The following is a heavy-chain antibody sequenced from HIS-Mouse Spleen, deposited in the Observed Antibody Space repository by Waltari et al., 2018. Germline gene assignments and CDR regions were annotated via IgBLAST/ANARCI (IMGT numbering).Heavy chain of an antibody. Sequence: QVTLRESGPALVKPTQTLTLTCTFSGFSLSTRGMCVSWIRQPPGKALEWLARIDWDDDKYYSPSLKTSLTISTDTSKNHVVLTLTNMDPLDTATYYCARIAEGYTSGWYDFDYWGQGTLVTVSS. CDR1: GFSLSTRGMC. CDR3: ARIAEGYTSGWYDFDY. CDR2: IDWDDDK. D-gene: IGHD6-19*01. J-gene: IGHJ4*02. V-gene: IGHV2-70*15.